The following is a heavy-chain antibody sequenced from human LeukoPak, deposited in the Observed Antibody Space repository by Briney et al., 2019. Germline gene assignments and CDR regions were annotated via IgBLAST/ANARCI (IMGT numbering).Heavy chain of an antibody. V-gene: IGHV4-59*01. Sequence: PSETLSLTCTVSGGSIRRYYWSWIRQATGKSLEWLGSIYYRGSTNHNRSFISRVTISVDPSKNQFSLKLSSVTAADTAVYYCARAGFYYDKFDCRGQGTLVTVSS. CDR1: GGSIRRYY. CDR2: IYYRGST. J-gene: IGHJ4*02. CDR3: ARAGFYYDKFDC. D-gene: IGHD3-22*01.